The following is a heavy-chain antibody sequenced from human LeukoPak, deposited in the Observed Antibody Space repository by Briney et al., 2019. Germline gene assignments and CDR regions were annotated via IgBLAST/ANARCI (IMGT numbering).Heavy chain of an antibody. J-gene: IGHJ4*02. V-gene: IGHV3-30*18. CDR2: TSYDGSEI. CDR3: AKGRYRVGWHIFDY. CDR1: GFTFSSYE. D-gene: IGHD6-19*01. Sequence: QPGGSLRLSCAASGFTFSSYEMNWVRQAPGKGLEWVALTSYDGSEIQYADSVKGRFTLSRDISKNTLYLQMKGLRTEDTAVYYCAKGRYRVGWHIFDYWGQGSLVTVSS.